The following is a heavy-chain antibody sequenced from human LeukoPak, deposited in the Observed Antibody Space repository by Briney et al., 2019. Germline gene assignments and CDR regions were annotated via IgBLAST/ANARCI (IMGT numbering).Heavy chain of an antibody. CDR2: IYYSGST. CDR1: GGSISSGGYY. V-gene: IGHV4-31*03. D-gene: IGHD3-3*01. Sequence: SETLSLTCTVSGGSISSGGYYWSWIRQHPGKGLEWIGYIYYSGSTYYNPSLKSRVTISVDTSKNQFSLKLSSVTAADTAVYYCASSLALRLVDAFDIWGQGTMVTVSS. CDR3: ASSLALRLVDAFDI. J-gene: IGHJ3*02.